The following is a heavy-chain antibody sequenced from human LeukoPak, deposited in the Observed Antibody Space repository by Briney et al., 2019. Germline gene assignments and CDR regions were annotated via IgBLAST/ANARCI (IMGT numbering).Heavy chain of an antibody. CDR1: GFTFSSYS. Sequence: GGSLRLSCAASGFTFSSYSMNWVRQAPGKGLEWVSYISSSSSTIYYADSVKGRFTISRDNSKNTLYLQMNSLRAEDTAVYYCARSPLFDSSGYYYLVGYMDVWGKGTTVTISS. CDR3: ARSPLFDSSGYYYLVGYMDV. D-gene: IGHD3-22*01. CDR2: ISSSSSTI. J-gene: IGHJ6*03. V-gene: IGHV3-48*01.